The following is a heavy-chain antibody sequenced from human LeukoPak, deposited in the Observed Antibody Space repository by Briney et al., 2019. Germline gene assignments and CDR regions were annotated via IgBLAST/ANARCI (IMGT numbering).Heavy chain of an antibody. CDR2: IDESGAGT. J-gene: IGHJ4*02. CDR1: GFTFNSFA. V-gene: IGHV3-23*01. CDR3: ANTHDYGDY. Sequence: QSGGSLRLSCAASGFTFNSFAMSWVRQAPGKGLEWVSGIDESGAGTFYADSVKGRFTISRDNSKNTLFLQMNSLRVEDTAVYYCANTHDYGDYWGQGTLVTVSS.